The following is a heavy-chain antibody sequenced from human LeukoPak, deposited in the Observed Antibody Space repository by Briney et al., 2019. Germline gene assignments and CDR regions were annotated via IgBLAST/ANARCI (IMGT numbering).Heavy chain of an antibody. CDR3: AKREVDSGSFDY. D-gene: IGHD1-26*01. CDR1: GFTLSSYA. V-gene: IGHV3-23*01. CDR2: IHTSGDST. J-gene: IGHJ4*02. Sequence: GGSLRLSCAASGFTLSSYAMSWVRQAPGKGLEWVSAIHTSGDSTYYAGSVKGRFTISRDNSKNTLYLRMNSLRAEDTAVYYCAKREVDSGSFDYWGQGTLVTVSS.